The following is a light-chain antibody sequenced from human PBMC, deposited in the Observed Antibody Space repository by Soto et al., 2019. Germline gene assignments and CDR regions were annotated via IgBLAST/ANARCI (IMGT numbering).Light chain of an antibody. CDR2: KAS. Sequence: DIQMTQSPSTLSASVGDRVTITCRASQSIDSWLAWYQQKPGKVPKLLIYKASTLESGVPSRFSGSGSGTEFTLTISSLQPDDVATYYCQQYYTYWTFGQGTKVDIK. CDR1: QSIDSW. J-gene: IGKJ1*01. V-gene: IGKV1-5*03. CDR3: QQYYTYWT.